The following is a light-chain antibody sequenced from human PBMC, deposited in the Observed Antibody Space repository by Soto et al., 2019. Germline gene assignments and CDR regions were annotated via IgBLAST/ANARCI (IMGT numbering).Light chain of an antibody. J-gene: IGKJ4*01. CDR3: QQYGSSPLT. Sequence: EIVLTQSPGTLSLSPGERATLSCRASQSVSSSSLAWYQQKPGQAPRLLIYGASSKATGIPDRFSGSWSGTDFTLTISRREPEDFSVYYCQQYGSSPLTFGGGTKVEIK. CDR2: GAS. CDR1: QSVSSSS. V-gene: IGKV3-20*01.